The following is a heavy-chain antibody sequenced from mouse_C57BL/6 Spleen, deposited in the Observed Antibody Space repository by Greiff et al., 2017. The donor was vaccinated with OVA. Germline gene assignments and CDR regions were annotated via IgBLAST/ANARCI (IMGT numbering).Heavy chain of an antibody. V-gene: IGHV1-75*01. J-gene: IGHJ1*03. CDR1: GYTFTDYY. CDR2: IFPGSGST. Sequence: LVESGPELVKPGASVKISCKASGYTFTDYYINWVKQRPGQGLEWIGWIFPGSGSTYYNEKFKGKATLTVDKSSSTAYMLLSSLTSEDSAVYFCARKENYDSLWYFDVWGTGTTVTVSS. D-gene: IGHD2-4*01. CDR3: ARKENYDSLWYFDV.